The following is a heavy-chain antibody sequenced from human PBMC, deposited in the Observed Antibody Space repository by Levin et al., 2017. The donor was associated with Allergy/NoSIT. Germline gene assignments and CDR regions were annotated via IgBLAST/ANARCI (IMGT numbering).Heavy chain of an antibody. CDR1: GFTFSSYW. V-gene: IGHV3-74*01. Sequence: SGGSLRLSCAASGFTFSSYWMHWVRQAPGKGLVWVSRITPDGSNTDYADSVKGQFTISRDHAKNTLYLQMNSLRAEDTAVYYCARDLRGRDDYWGKGTLVTVSS. CDR3: ARDLRGRDDY. CDR2: ITPDGSNT. D-gene: IGHD4-17*01. J-gene: IGHJ4*02.